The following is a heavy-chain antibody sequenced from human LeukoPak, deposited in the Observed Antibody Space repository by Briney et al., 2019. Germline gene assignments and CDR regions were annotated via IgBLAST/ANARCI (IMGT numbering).Heavy chain of an antibody. Sequence: GGSLRLSCAASGLTFSDYYMSWIRQAPGKGLEWVSYISSSGSTIYYADSVKGRFTISRDNAKNSLYLQMNSLRAEDTAVYYCASTVSYGSGSYYNAPFDYWGQGTLVTVSS. CDR3: ASTVSYGSGSYYNAPFDY. CDR2: ISSSGSTI. V-gene: IGHV3-11*01. CDR1: GLTFSDYY. J-gene: IGHJ4*02. D-gene: IGHD3-10*01.